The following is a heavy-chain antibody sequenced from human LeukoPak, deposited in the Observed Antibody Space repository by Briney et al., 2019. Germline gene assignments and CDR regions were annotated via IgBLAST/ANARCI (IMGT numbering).Heavy chain of an antibody. J-gene: IGHJ3*02. D-gene: IGHD3-22*01. CDR1: GFISSSYW. Sequence: GGSLRLSCAASGFISSSYWMSWVRQAPGKGLEWVANVKQDGSERYYGDSVKGRFTISRDNARNSLYLQMNSLRAEDTALYYCAKDMTATYYYDSSTAFDIWGQGTMVTVSS. CDR3: AKDMTATYYYDSSTAFDI. V-gene: IGHV3-7*03. CDR2: VKQDGSER.